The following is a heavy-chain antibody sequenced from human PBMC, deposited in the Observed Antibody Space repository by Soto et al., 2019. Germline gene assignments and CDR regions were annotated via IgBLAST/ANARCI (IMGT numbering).Heavy chain of an antibody. CDR1: GFTFSSYW. V-gene: IGHV3-7*01. CDR3: ARAVTIFGVVTGY. CDR2: IKQDGGEK. J-gene: IGHJ4*02. D-gene: IGHD3-3*01. Sequence: EVQLVESGGGLVQPGGSLRLSCAASGFTFSSYWMTWVRQAPGKGLEWVATIKQDGGEKYYVDSVKGRFTISRDNAKNSLYLQMNSLRGEDTAVYYCARAVTIFGVVTGYWGQGTLVTVSS.